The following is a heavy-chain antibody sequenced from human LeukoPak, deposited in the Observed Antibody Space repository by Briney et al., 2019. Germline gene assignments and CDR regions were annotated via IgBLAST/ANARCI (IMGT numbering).Heavy chain of an antibody. CDR2: INPSSSSV. D-gene: IGHD6-6*01. Sequence: GGSLRLSCAASGFSFSDYSRNWVRQTPGKGLEWVSFINPSSSSVNYADSVKGRFTISRDNAKNSLYLQMSSLRVEDMAVYYCATGGAARPGYWGQGTLVTVSS. CDR1: GFSFSDYS. V-gene: IGHV3-48*04. CDR3: ATGGAARPGY. J-gene: IGHJ4*02.